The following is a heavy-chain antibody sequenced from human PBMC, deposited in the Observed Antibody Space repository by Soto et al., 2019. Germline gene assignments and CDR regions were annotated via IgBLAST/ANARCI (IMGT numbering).Heavy chain of an antibody. CDR3: AKGPAGPVGAIPVYFDY. CDR1: GFTFSSYG. CDR2: ISYDGSNK. Sequence: PGGSLRLSCAASGFTFSSYGMHWVRQAPGKGLEWVAVISYDGSNKYYADSVKGRFTISRDNSKNTLYLQMNSLRAEDTAVYYCAKGPAGPVGAIPVYFDYWGQGTLVTVSS. J-gene: IGHJ4*02. D-gene: IGHD1-26*01. V-gene: IGHV3-30*18.